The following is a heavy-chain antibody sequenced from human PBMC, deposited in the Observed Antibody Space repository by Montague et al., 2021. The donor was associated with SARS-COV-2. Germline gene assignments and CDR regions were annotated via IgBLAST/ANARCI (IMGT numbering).Heavy chain of an antibody. J-gene: IGHJ4*02. CDR3: ARHSKQWLVLGWGYYFDY. Sequence: SETLSLTCTVSGGSISSSSYYWGWIRQPPGKGLEWIGSIYYSGSTYYNPSLESRVTISVDTSKNQFSLKLSSVTAADTAVYYCARHSKQWLVLGWGYYFDYWGQGTLVTVSS. D-gene: IGHD6-19*01. CDR2: IYYSGST. CDR1: GGSISSSSYY. V-gene: IGHV4-39*01.